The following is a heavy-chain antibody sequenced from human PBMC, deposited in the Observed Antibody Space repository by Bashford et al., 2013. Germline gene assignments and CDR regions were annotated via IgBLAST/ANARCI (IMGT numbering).Heavy chain of an antibody. V-gene: IGHV1-8*01. CDR2: MSPNSGNT. CDR1: GYTFTRND. CDR3: ARVYRSSSVDY. Sequence: ASVKVSCKASGYTFTRNDINWVRQATGQGLEWVGWMSPNSGNTGYAQKFQDRVTMTRNTSISTAYMELSSLRSEDTAVYYCARVYRSSSVDYWGQGTLVTVSS. J-gene: IGHJ4*02. D-gene: IGHD6-6*01.